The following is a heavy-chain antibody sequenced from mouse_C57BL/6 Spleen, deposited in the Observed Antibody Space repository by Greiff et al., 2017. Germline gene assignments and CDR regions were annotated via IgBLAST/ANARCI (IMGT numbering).Heavy chain of an antibody. D-gene: IGHD3-2*02. J-gene: IGHJ3*01. CDR2: IDPNSGGT. CDR1: GYTFTSYW. Sequence: QVQLQQPGAELVKPGASVKLSCKASGYTFTSYWMHWVKQRPGRGLEWIGRIDPNSGGTTYNEKFKSKATLTVDKPSSTAYMQLSSLTSEDSAVYYCARGAAQVSAWFAYWGQGTLVTVSA. CDR3: ARGAAQVSAWFAY. V-gene: IGHV1-72*01.